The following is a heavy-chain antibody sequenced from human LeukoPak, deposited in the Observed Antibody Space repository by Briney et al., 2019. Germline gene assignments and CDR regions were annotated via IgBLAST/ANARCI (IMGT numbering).Heavy chain of an antibody. J-gene: IGHJ6*02. D-gene: IGHD2-2*01. CDR2: IYSGGST. CDR1: GFTVSSNY. Sequence: GGSLRLSCAASGFTVSSNYMSWVRQAPGKGLEWVSVIYSGGSTYYADSVKGRFTISRDNSKNTLYLQMNSLRAEDTAVYYCASRPAATTYYYYYGMDVWGQGTTVTVSS. CDR3: ASRPAATTYYYYYGMDV. V-gene: IGHV3-53*01.